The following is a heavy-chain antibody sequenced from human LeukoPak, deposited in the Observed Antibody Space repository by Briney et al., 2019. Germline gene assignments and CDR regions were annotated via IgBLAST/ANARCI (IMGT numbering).Heavy chain of an antibody. D-gene: IGHD6-6*01. J-gene: IGHJ4*02. CDR1: GFSFSTSW. CDR3: ARETPTRGEYYFDY. CDR2: TNTDASYI. Sequence: GGSLRLSCAASGFSFSTSWMHWVRQTPGKGLVWVSRTNTDASYISHADSVKGRFTISRDNAKNTLYLQMNSLRTEDTAIYYCARETPTRGEYYFDYWGQGILVTVSS. V-gene: IGHV3-74*01.